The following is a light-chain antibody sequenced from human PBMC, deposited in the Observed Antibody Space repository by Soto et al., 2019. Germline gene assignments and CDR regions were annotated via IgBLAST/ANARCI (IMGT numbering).Light chain of an antibody. CDR3: QQHGSSPFT. J-gene: IGKJ3*01. V-gene: IGKV3-20*01. CDR1: QSVTSTY. Sequence: EVVLTQSPGTLSLSPGERATLSCRASQSVTSTYLAWYQQKPGQAPRLLIYGASTRATGIPDRFSASGSGTDFHLTISRLEPEDFAVYYCQQHGSSPFTFGPGTKVDIK. CDR2: GAS.